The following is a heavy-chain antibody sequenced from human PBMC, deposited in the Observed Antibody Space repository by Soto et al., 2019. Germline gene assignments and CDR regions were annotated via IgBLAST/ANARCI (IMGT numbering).Heavy chain of an antibody. CDR2: ISGKNGNT. CDR3: ARVVSSSVVVPAYGMDV. Sequence: QVQLVQSGVEVKKPGASVKVSCKASGYTFISHGISWVRQAPGQGLEWMGWISGKNGNTNYAQKLQGRVTLTTDTSTSTAYMELRSLRSDDTAGYYCARVVSSSVVVPAYGMDVWGQGTTVTVSS. J-gene: IGHJ6*02. V-gene: IGHV1-18*04. D-gene: IGHD2-2*01. CDR1: GYTFISHG.